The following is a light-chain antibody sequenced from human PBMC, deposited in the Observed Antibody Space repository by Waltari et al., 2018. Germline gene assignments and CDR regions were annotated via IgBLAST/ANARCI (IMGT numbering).Light chain of an antibody. CDR2: WAS. V-gene: IGKV4-1*01. CDR3: QQYYSAPWT. CDR1: QTVLYSSRNKTY. J-gene: IGKJ1*01. Sequence: DIVMTQSPDSLAMSLGERATINCKSSQTVLYSSRNKTYLAWYQAKPGQPPKVLIYWASTREDGVPDRFSGSGSGTNFTLTISSLQAEDVAVYYCQQYYSAPWTFGQGTKVEIK.